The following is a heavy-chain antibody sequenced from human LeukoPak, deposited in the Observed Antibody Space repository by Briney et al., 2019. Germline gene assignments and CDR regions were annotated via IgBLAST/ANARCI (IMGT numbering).Heavy chain of an antibody. J-gene: IGHJ6*02. Sequence: SQTLSLTCAISGDSVSSNSAAWNWIRQSPPRGLEWLGRTYYRSKWYNDYAVSVKSRITINPDTSKNQFSLQLNSVTPEDTAVYYCARAGIQLGRQYYYYGMDVWGQGTTVTVSS. CDR3: ARAGIQLGRQYYYYGMDV. V-gene: IGHV6-1*01. CDR2: TYYRSKWYN. D-gene: IGHD5-18*01. CDR1: GDSVSSNSAA.